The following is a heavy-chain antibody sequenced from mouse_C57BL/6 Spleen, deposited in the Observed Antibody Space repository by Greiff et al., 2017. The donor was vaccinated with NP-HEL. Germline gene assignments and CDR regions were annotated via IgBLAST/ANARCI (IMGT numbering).Heavy chain of an antibody. Sequence: QVQLQQPGTELVKPGASVKLSCKASGYTFTSYWMHWVKQRPGQGLEWIGNIIPSNGGTNYNEKFKSKATLTVDKSSSTAYMQLSSLTSEDAAVYYCARLGVYYAMDYWGQGTSVTVSS. V-gene: IGHV1-53*01. CDR3: ARLGVYYAMDY. CDR1: GYTFTSYW. J-gene: IGHJ4*01. CDR2: IIPSNGGT.